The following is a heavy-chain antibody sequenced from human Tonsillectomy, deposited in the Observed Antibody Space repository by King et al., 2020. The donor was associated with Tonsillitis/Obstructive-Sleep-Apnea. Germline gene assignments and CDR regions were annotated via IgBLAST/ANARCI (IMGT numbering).Heavy chain of an antibody. CDR3: ARGGDLRIVLMVYAPFDP. CDR1: GFTFSSYS. V-gene: IGHV3-21*01. Sequence: VQLVESGGGLVKPGGSLRLSCAASGFTFSSYSMNWVRQAPGKGLEWVSSISSSSSYIYYADSVKGRFTISRDNAKNSLYLQMNSLRAEDTAVYYCARGGDLRIVLMVYAPFDPWGQGTLVTVSS. J-gene: IGHJ5*02. D-gene: IGHD2-8*01. CDR2: ISSSSSYI.